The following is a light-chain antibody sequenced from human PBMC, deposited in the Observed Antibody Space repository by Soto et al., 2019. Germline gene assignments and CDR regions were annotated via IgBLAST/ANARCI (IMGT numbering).Light chain of an antibody. CDR2: STN. Sequence: QTVETQEPAVSVSPGGTVTLTCGLRSAPLSTTYYPAWCQQAPGQPPRTLIYSTNTRSSGVPDRFSGSIRGNKAALTITGAQADDEAYYYCLLYMGNGIYLFGPGTKLTVL. J-gene: IGLJ1*01. V-gene: IGLV8-61*01. CDR3: LLYMGNGIYL. CDR1: SAPLSTTYY.